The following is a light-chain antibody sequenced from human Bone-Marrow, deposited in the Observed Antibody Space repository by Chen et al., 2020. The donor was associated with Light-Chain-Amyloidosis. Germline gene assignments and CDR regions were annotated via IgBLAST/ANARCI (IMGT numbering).Light chain of an antibody. CDR2: LGS. CDR1: QSLLHSNGHTY. CDR3: MQALQTPLT. J-gene: IGKJ4*01. V-gene: IGKV2-28*01. Sequence: DIVLTQSPLALPVTPGAPASISCRSSQSLLHSNGHTYLEWYLQKPGQSPQVLIYLGSERASGVPDRFSGSGSGTDFTLKISRVEAEDVGVYYCMQALQTPLTFGGGTKVEIK.